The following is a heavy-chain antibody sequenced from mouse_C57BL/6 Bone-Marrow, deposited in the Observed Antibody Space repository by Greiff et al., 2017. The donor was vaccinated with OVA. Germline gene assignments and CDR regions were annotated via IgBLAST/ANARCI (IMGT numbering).Heavy chain of an antibody. V-gene: IGHV5-6*01. D-gene: IGHD1-1*01. CDR3: ARHYYGSSYY. Sequence: EVQGVESGGDLVKPGGSLKLSCAVSGFTFSSYGLSWVRQTPDKRLEWVATISSGGSYTYYPDSVKGRFTISRDNAKNTLYLQMSSLKSEDTAMYYCARHYYGSSYYWGQGTTLTVSS. CDR2: ISSGGSYT. CDR1: GFTFSSYG. J-gene: IGHJ2*01.